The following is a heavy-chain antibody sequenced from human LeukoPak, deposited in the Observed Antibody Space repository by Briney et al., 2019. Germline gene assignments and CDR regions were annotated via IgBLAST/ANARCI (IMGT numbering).Heavy chain of an antibody. CDR3: ARSLTQSSYDFWSGYYKGNIDYFDY. J-gene: IGHJ4*02. CDR1: GYTFTSYY. V-gene: IGHV1-46*01. CDR2: INPSGGST. D-gene: IGHD3-3*01. Sequence: ASVKVSCKASGYTFTSYYMHWVRQAPGQGLEWMGIINPSGGSTSYAQKFQGRVTMTRNTSISTAYMELSSLRSEDTAVYYCARSLTQSSYDFWSGYYKGNIDYFDYWGQGTLVTVSS.